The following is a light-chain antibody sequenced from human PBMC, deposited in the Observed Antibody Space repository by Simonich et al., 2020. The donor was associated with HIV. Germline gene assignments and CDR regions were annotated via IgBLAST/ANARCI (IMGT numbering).Light chain of an antibody. J-gene: IGKJ1*01. CDR1: QSVSSN. CDR3: QQYNNWPPWT. CDR2: GAS. V-gene: IGKV3-15*01. Sequence: EIVMTQSPATLSVSPGERATLSCRASQSVSSNLAWYQRKPGQAPRLLIYGASTRATGSPARVSGSGSGTEFTLTISSMQSEDFAVYYCQQYNNWPPWTFGQGTKVEIK.